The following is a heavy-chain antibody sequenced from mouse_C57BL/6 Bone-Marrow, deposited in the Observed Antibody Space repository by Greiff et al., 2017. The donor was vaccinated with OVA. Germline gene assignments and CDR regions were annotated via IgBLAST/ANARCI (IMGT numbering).Heavy chain of an antibody. CDR3: ERFITTVVRFDY. CDR2: IDPSDSYT. D-gene: IGHD1-1*01. CDR1: GYTFTSYW. J-gene: IGHJ2*01. Sequence: QVQLQQPGAELVRPGTSVKLSCKASGYTFTSYWMHWVKQRPGQGLEWIGVIDPSDSYTNYNQKFKGKATLTVDTSSSTAYMQLSSLTSEDSAVYYCERFITTVVRFDYWGQGTTLTVSS. V-gene: IGHV1-59*01.